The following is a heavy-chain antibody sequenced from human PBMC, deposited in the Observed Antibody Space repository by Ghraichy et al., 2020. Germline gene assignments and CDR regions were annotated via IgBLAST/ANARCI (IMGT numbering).Heavy chain of an antibody. CDR3: ARYEEGGSYADGLDG. D-gene: IGHD1-26*01. CDR2: INHSGST. Sequence: SETLSLTCAVYGGSFSGYYWSWIRQPPGKGLEWIGEINHSGSTNYNPSLKSRVTISVDTSKNQFSLKLSSVTAADTAVYYCARYEEGGSYADGLDGWGQGTLVTVSS. CDR1: GGSFSGYY. J-gene: IGHJ4*02. V-gene: IGHV4-34*01.